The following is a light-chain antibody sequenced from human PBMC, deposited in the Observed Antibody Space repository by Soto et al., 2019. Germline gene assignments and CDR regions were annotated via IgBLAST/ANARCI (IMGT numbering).Light chain of an antibody. CDR1: QDIDFF. Sequence: DIQMTQSPASLSASVGDRVTITCRASQDIDFFLAWVQQKPGKAPKSLIYATTKLQDRGQTKFTGSGSWTEFTLTISTLQPESFATYYCQHYNTYPWTFGPGTKVDVK. CDR2: ATT. V-gene: IGKV1-16*02. J-gene: IGKJ1*01. CDR3: QHYNTYPWT.